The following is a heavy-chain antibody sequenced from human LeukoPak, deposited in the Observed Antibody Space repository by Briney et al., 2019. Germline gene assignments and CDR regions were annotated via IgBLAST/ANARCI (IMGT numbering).Heavy chain of an antibody. CDR3: ARSMNYYGSGSCFSY. CDR2: INHSGST. CDR1: GGSFSGYY. Sequence: SETLSLTCAVYGGSFSGYYWSWIRQPPGKGLEWIGEINHSGSTNYNPSLKSRVTISVDTSKNQFSLKLSSVTAADTAVYYCARSMNYYGSGSCFSYWGQGTLVTVSS. V-gene: IGHV4-34*01. D-gene: IGHD3-10*01. J-gene: IGHJ4*02.